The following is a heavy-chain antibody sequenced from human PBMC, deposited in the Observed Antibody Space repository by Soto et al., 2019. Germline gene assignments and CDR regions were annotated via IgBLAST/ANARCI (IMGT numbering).Heavy chain of an antibody. Sequence: EVQLVESGGGLVQPGGSLRLSCAASGFTFSSYSMNWVRQAPGKGLEWVSYISSSSSTIYYADSVKGRFTISRDNDKNSLYLQMSSRRDEDTAVYYCAREGVRLNWFAPWGQGTLVTVSS. D-gene: IGHD3-16*01. J-gene: IGHJ5*02. CDR1: GFTFSSYS. CDR2: ISSSSSTI. CDR3: AREGVRLNWFAP. V-gene: IGHV3-48*02.